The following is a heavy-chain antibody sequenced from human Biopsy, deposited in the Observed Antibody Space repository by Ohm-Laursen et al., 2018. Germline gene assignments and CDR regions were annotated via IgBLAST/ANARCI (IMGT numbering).Heavy chain of an antibody. CDR1: GGSISSYY. D-gene: IGHD2-21*02. Sequence: TLSLTCIVSGGSISSYYWNWIRQPPGKGLEWIGYIYYSGTTDYSPSLKSRVTIPIDKSKNQFFLKLSSVTAEDTAVYYCARDDAVTVIRGLYYWGQGALVTVSS. J-gene: IGHJ4*02. CDR3: ARDDAVTVIRGLYY. CDR2: IYYSGTT. V-gene: IGHV4-59*01.